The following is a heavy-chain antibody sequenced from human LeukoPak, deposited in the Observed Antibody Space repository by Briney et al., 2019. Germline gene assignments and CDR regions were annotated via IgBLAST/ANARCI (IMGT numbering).Heavy chain of an antibody. CDR2: IRYDGSNK. D-gene: IGHD1-20*01. CDR1: GFTFSSYG. Sequence: GGSLRLSCAASGFTFSSYGMHWVRQAPGKGLEWVSFIRYDGSNKNYAHSVKGRFTISRDNSKNTLYLQMNSLRAEDTAVYYCAKGADPYNWNDPYYFDYWGQGTLVTVSS. V-gene: IGHV3-30*02. CDR3: AKGADPYNWNDPYYFDY. J-gene: IGHJ4*02.